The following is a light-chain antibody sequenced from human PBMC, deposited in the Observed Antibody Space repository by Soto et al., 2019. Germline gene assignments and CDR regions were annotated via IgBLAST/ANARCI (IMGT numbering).Light chain of an antibody. J-gene: IGKJ2*01. CDR3: LQDYNYPHT. CDR2: AAS. V-gene: IGKV1-6*01. CDR1: QGIRND. Sequence: AIQMTQSPSSLSASVGDRVTITCRASQGIRNDLGWYQQKPGKAPKLLIYAASSLKSGVPSRFSGSGSGTDFTLTISSLQPEDFAAYYGLQDYNYPHTFGQGTKLEIK.